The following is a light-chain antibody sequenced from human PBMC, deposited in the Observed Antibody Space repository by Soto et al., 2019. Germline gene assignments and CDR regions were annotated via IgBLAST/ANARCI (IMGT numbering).Light chain of an antibody. V-gene: IGLV2-14*01. J-gene: IGLJ3*02. Sequence: QSVLTQPASVSGSPGQSITISCTGTSSDIGAYNQVCWYQQHPGRVPKLLIYEVTNRPSGVSNRFSGSKSGNTASLTISGLQAEDEADYYCTSYVSGNTVLFGGGTKLTVL. CDR1: SSDIGAYNQ. CDR2: EVT. CDR3: TSYVSGNTVL.